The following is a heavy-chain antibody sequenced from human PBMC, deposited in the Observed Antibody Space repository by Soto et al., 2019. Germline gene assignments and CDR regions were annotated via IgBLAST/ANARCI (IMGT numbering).Heavy chain of an antibody. V-gene: IGHV4-4*02. Sequence: QVQLQGSGPGLVKPSGTLSLTCAVSGGSISSDNWWSWVRQPPGKGLEWIGEIYHSGRTNYNPSLKSRATISIDKSKSQSSLELTSVTAADTALYYWARSAVTEDCWGQAALVTVSS. CDR2: IYHSGRT. D-gene: IGHD4-17*01. CDR3: ARSAVTEDC. J-gene: IGHJ4*02. CDR1: GGSISSDNW.